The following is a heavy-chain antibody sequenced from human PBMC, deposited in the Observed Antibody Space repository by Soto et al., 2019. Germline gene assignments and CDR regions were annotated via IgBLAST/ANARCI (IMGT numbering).Heavy chain of an antibody. CDR1: GFTLSSHW. Sequence: EVQLVESGGGLAQPGGSLRLSCAASGFTLSSHWMHWVRQAPGKGLVWVSRINRDGSTINYDDSVRGQYTISRDNAKNTRSLQMNSRKAEDTAVYYCARVADCTYSSNCNGRAAFDMWGQGTMVTVSS. J-gene: IGHJ3*02. CDR3: ARVADCTYSSNCNGRAAFDM. V-gene: IGHV3-74*01. D-gene: IGHD6-13*01. CDR2: INRDGSTI.